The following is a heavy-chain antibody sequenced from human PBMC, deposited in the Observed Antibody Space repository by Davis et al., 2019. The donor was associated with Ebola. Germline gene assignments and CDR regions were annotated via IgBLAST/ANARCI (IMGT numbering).Heavy chain of an antibody. D-gene: IGHD3-16*02. Sequence: GESLKIPCVAPGFTFSSHAMSWVRQAPGKGLERVAVISYDGSNKYYADSVKGRFTISRDNSKKTLYMQMSGLRVEDTAVYYCARQEYDYVWGSYRAFDIRGRGTMVTVSS. J-gene: IGHJ3*02. V-gene: IGHV3-30-3*01. CDR3: ARQEYDYVWGSYRAFDI. CDR1: GFTFSSHA. CDR2: ISYDGSNK.